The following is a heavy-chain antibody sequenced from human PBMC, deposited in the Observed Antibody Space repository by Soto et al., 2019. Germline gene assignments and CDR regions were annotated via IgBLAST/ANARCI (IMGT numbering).Heavy chain of an antibody. CDR1: GGSISSGGYY. CDR2: IYYSGST. CDR3: AREWGDSSGWYDFWGHHPLYGMDV. V-gene: IGHV4-31*03. J-gene: IGHJ6*02. D-gene: IGHD6-19*01. Sequence: SETLSLTCTVSGGSISSGGYYWSWIRQHPGKGLEWIGYIYYSGSTYYNPSLKSRVTISVDTSKNQFSLKLSSVTAADTAVYYCAREWGDSSGWYDFWGHHPLYGMDVWGQGTTVTVSS.